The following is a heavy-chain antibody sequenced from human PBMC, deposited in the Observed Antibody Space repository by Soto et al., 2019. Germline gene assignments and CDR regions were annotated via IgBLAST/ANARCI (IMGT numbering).Heavy chain of an antibody. Sequence: SETLSLTCSVSGGSVSDKTYYWSWIRPPPGQRLEWIGYVYYSGTTNYNPSLKSRVTISVDLSKNQFPLRLSSVTTADTALYYCARTTAVPNSLRSRYFFDYWGQGTLVTVSS. CDR1: GGSVSDKTYY. D-gene: IGHD4-17*01. J-gene: IGHJ4*02. V-gene: IGHV4-61*01. CDR2: VYYSGTT. CDR3: ARTTAVPNSLRSRYFFDY.